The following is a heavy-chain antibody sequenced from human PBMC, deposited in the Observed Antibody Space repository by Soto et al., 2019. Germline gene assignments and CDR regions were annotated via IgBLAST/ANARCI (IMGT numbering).Heavy chain of an antibody. D-gene: IGHD2-2*02. CDR1: GGSISGSSYF. J-gene: IGHJ4*02. CDR2: IYYSGST. V-gene: IGHV4-39*01. Sequence: SETLSLTCTVSGGSISGSSYFWGWIRQPPGKGLEWIGSIYYSGSTYYNPSLKSRVTISVDTSRNQFSLKLSSVTAADTAVYYCATIPATTILTDYWGQGTLVTVSS. CDR3: ATIPATTILTDY.